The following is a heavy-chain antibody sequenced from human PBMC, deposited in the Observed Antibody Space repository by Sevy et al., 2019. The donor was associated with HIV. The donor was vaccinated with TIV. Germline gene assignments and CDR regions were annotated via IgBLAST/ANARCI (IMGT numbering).Heavy chain of an antibody. CDR3: ARVLYSSGQIYYYYYYMDV. V-gene: IGHV4-59*01. Sequence: SETLSLTCTVSGGSISSYYWSWIRQPPGKGLEWIGYIYYSGSTNYNPSLKSRVTISVDTSKNQFSLKLSSVTAADTAVYYCARVLYSSGQIYYYYYYMDVWGKWTTVTVSS. J-gene: IGHJ6*03. CDR2: IYYSGST. CDR1: GGSISSYY. D-gene: IGHD6-19*01.